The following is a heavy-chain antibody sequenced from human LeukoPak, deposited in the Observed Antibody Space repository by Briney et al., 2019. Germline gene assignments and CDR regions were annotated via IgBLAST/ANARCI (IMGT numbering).Heavy chain of an antibody. CDR3: AHSFRYHYDTIGYYYFAF. Sequence: KESGPTLVNPTQTLTLTCTFSQFSLGTAGGAVGWIRQPPGKALEWLSLIYWDDDKRYSPSLKSRLTITKDTSTKQVGRTMTNMDPVDTATYYCAHSFRYHYDTIGYYYFAFWGQGTLVTVSS. CDR1: QFSLGTAGGA. D-gene: IGHD3-22*01. V-gene: IGHV2-5*02. J-gene: IGHJ4*02. CDR2: IYWDDDK.